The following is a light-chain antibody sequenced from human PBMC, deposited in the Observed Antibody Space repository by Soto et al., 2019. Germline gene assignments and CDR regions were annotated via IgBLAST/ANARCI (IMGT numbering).Light chain of an antibody. V-gene: IGLV1-44*01. CDR3: AAWDDSLNGVV. CDR1: SSNIGINS. CDR2: SNY. Sequence: QSVLTQPPSASGTPGQRVTISCSGSSSNIGINSVNWYQQLPGTAPKLLIYSNYQRPSGVPHRFSSSRSGTSASLAISGLQSEDEAHYYCAAWDDSLNGVVFGGGTKLTVL. J-gene: IGLJ2*01.